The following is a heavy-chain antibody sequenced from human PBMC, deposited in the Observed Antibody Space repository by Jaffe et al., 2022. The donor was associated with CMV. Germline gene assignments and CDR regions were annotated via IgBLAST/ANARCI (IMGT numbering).Heavy chain of an antibody. V-gene: IGHV3-23*01. CDR1: GFTFSSYA. D-gene: IGHD3-10*01. Sequence: EVQLLESGGGLVQPGGSLRLSCAASGFTFSSYAMSWVRQAPGKGLEWVSAISGSGGSTYYADSVKGRFTISRDNSKNTLYLQMNSLRAEDTAVYYCAKVEGRYYGSGSYYSQPFDYWGQGTLVTVSS. CDR2: ISGSGGST. CDR3: AKVEGRYYGSGSYYSQPFDY. J-gene: IGHJ4*02.